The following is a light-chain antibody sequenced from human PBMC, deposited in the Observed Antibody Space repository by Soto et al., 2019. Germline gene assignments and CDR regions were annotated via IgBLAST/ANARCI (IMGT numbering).Light chain of an antibody. J-gene: IGKJ1*01. CDR2: LGS. CDR3: MQALQTHRT. V-gene: IGKV2-28*01. CDR1: QSLLHSNGYNY. Sequence: EIVLTQSPLSLPVTPGEPASISCSSSQSLLHSNGYNYLDWYLQKPWQSPQLLIYLGSNRASGVPDRFSGSGSGTDFTLKISRVKAEDVGVYYCMQALQTHRTFGQGTKVDIK.